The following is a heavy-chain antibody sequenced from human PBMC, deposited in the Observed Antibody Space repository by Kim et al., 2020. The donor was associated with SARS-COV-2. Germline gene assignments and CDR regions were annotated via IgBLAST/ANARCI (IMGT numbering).Heavy chain of an antibody. V-gene: IGHV3-15*01. Sequence: GGSLRLSCAASGFTFSNAWMSWVRQAPGKGLEWVGRIKSKTDGGTTDYAAPVKGRFTISRDDSKNTLYLQMNSLKTEDTAVYYCTTDVGYCSSTSCYGGEWSFDYWGQGTLVTVSS. CDR2: IKSKTDGGTT. D-gene: IGHD2-2*01. CDR1: GFTFSNAW. J-gene: IGHJ4*02. CDR3: TTDVGYCSSTSCYGGEWSFDY.